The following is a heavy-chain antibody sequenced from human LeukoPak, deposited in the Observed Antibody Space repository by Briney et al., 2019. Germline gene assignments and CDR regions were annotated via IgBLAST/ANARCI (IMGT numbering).Heavy chain of an antibody. Sequence: PSETLSLTCTVSGGSISSYYWSWIRQPPGKGLECIGYTYYSGSTNYNPSLKSRVTISVDTSKNQFSLKLSSVTAADTAVYYCARHGYSYGYNWFDPWGQGTLVTVSS. D-gene: IGHD5-18*01. CDR2: TYYSGST. J-gene: IGHJ5*02. CDR1: GGSISSYY. CDR3: ARHGYSYGYNWFDP. V-gene: IGHV4-59*08.